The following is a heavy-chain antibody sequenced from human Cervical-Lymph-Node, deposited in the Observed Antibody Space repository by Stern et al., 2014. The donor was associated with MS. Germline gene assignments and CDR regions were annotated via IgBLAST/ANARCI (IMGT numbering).Heavy chain of an antibody. CDR2: ITNSGASM. CDR3: ASTLHGGLYNGFDP. V-gene: IGHV3-21*01. J-gene: IGHJ5*02. Sequence: EVQLGESGGGLVPPGGSLRLSCAASGFTFSDYSMNWVRQAPGKVLAWVSSITNSGASMYYGDSVKGRFTISRDNAKNTLYLQMDSLSAEDTATYFCASTLHGGLYNGFDPWGQGTLVTVSS. D-gene: IGHD2-2*01. CDR1: GFTFSDYS.